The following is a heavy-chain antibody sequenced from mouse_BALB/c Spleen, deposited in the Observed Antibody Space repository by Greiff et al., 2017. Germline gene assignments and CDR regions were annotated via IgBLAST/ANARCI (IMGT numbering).Heavy chain of an antibody. V-gene: IGHV5-9-4*01. Sequence: EVQRVESGGGLVKPGGSLKLSCAASGFTFSSYAMSWVRQSPEKRLEWVAEISSGGSYTYYPDTVTGRFTISRDNAKNTLYLEMSSLRSEDTAMYYCARGLPGAMDYWGQGTSVTVSS. CDR1: GFTFSSYA. J-gene: IGHJ4*01. CDR3: ARGLPGAMDY. CDR2: ISSGGSYT.